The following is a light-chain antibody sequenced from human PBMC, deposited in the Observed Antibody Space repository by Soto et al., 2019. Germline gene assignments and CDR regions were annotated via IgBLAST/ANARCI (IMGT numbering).Light chain of an antibody. Sequence: DIQMTQSPFSLSASVGDRVTITGRASQIIRTYLNWYQQKPGKAPNLLIYVASSLQSAVLSRFSGSGSGTDVTLPISSLQPEDFATYYCQQSYSTPYTFGQGTKLEIK. V-gene: IGKV1-39*01. CDR3: QQSYSTPYT. CDR2: VAS. J-gene: IGKJ2*01. CDR1: QIIRTY.